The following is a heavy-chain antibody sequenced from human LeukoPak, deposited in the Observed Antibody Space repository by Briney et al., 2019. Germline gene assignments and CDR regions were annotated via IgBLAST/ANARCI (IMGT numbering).Heavy chain of an antibody. J-gene: IGHJ4*02. CDR1: GFTPCDSY. Sequence: GGALRLSCAPPGFTPCDSYTSCSRATPQEGLGRRSFICSSGSVVYYAASVKGRFTISRNNAKTSLYLQINRLRAEDKAVYYCARSYNGNSEIDYWGQGTLVTVSS. CDR3: ARSYNGNSEIDY. V-gene: IGHV3-11*04. CDR2: ICSSGSVV. D-gene: IGHD1-7*01.